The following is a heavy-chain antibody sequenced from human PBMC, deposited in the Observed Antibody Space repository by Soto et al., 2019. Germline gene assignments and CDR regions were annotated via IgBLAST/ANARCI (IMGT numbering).Heavy chain of an antibody. CDR3: AGVLTWHPPAFTI. Sequence: SETLSLTCTVSGGSISSGGYSWTWIRQHPGKGLEWIGYIYYSGSTYYKPSLKSRVTISVDTSKNQLSLKLSSVTAADTAVYYCAGVLTWHPPAFTIWRYATMVT. V-gene: IGHV4-31*03. CDR2: IYYSGST. D-gene: IGHD2-15*01. CDR1: GGSISSGGYS. J-gene: IGHJ3*02.